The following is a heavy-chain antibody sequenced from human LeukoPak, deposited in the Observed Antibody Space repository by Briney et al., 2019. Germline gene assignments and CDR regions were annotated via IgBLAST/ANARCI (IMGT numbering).Heavy chain of an antibody. V-gene: IGHV3-30*04. Sequence: GGSLRLSCAASGFTFSSYAMHWVRQAPGKGLEWVAVISYDGSNKYYADSVKGRFTISRDNYKNTLYLQMNSLRADDTAVYYCARDHLKADTAMVRFAFDYWGQGTLVTVSS. CDR1: GFTFSSYA. CDR2: ISYDGSNK. D-gene: IGHD5-18*01. CDR3: ARDHLKADTAMVRFAFDY. J-gene: IGHJ4*02.